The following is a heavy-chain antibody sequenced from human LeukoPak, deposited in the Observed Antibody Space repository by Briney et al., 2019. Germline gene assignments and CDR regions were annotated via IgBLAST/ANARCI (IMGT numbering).Heavy chain of an antibody. J-gene: IGHJ5*02. V-gene: IGHV4-34*01. CDR2: INHSGST. Sequence: SETLSLTCAVYGGSFSGYYWSWIRQPPGKGLEWIGEINHSGSTNYNPSLKSRVTISVDTSKNQFSLKLSSVTAADTAVYYCARDRGYSGYRSWGQGTLVTVSS. D-gene: IGHD5-12*01. CDR3: ARDRGYSGYRS. CDR1: GGSFSGYY.